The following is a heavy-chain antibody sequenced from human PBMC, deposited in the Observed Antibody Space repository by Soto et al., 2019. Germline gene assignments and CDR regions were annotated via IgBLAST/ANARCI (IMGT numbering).Heavy chain of an antibody. D-gene: IGHD3-16*01. CDR1: GFTFSSYG. CDR3: AKGPMISTEPDFEY. CDR2: ISYDGSNK. J-gene: IGHJ4*02. V-gene: IGHV3-30*18. Sequence: PGGSLRLSCAASGFTFSSYGMHWVRQAPGKGLEWVAVISYDGSNKYYADSVKGRFTISRDNSKNTLYLQMNSLRAEDTAVYYCAKGPMISTEPDFEYWGQGTLVTVSS.